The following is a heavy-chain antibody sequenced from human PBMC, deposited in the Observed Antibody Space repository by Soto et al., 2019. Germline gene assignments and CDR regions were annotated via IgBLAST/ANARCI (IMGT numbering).Heavy chain of an antibody. D-gene: IGHD3-3*01. V-gene: IGHV3-53*01. Sequence: PGGSLRISCAASGFTVSSNYMSWVRQDPGKGLEWVSVIYSGGSTYYADSVKGRFTISRDNSKNTLYLQMNSLRAEDTAVYYCARDRGRRDYDFWSGSRLVAPVKDYYYYGMDVWGQGTTVTVSS. CDR2: IYSGGST. CDR3: ARDRGRRDYDFWSGSRLVAPVKDYYYYGMDV. CDR1: GFTVSSNY. J-gene: IGHJ6*02.